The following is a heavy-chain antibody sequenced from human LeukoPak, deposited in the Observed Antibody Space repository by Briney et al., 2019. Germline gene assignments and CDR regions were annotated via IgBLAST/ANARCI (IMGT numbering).Heavy chain of an antibody. J-gene: IGHJ4*02. D-gene: IGHD3-9*01. V-gene: IGHV1-18*01. CDR1: GYTFTSYD. Sequence: ASVKVSCKASGYTFTSYDINWVRQAPGQGLEWMGWISAYNGNTNYAQKLQGRVTMTTDTSTSTAYMELRSLRSDDTAVYYCARAPLRYFDWLLYYFDYWGQGTLVTVSS. CDR3: ARAPLRYFDWLLYYFDY. CDR2: ISAYNGNT.